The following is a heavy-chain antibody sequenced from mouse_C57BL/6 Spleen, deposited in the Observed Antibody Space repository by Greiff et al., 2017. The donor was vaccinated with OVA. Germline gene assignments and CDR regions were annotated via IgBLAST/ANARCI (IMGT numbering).Heavy chain of an antibody. CDR1: GYTFTDYE. CDR2: IDPETGGT. J-gene: IGHJ4*01. D-gene: IGHD4-1*01. V-gene: IGHV1-15*01. CDR3: TRALTGTRAMDY. Sequence: QVQLQQSGAELVRPGASVTLSCKASGYTFTDYEMYWVKQTPVHGLEWIGAIDPETGGTAYNQKFKGKAILTADKSSSTAYMELRSLTSEDSAVYYCTRALTGTRAMDYWGQGTSVTVSS.